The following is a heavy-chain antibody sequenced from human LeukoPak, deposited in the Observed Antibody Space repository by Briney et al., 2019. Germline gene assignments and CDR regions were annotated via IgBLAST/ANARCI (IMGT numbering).Heavy chain of an antibody. J-gene: IGHJ4*02. Sequence: GGSXXLSXAXXGFTFSSYAMNWVRQAPGKGLEWVSFISGDGGSTYYADSVKGGFNISREKSKNKVYLKMKSLRGGETSVYYCAKDRGGRLGGFDYWGQGTLVTVSS. CDR3: AKDRGGRLGGFDY. CDR1: GFTFSSYA. CDR2: ISGDGGST. D-gene: IGHD2-15*01. V-gene: IGHV3-23*01.